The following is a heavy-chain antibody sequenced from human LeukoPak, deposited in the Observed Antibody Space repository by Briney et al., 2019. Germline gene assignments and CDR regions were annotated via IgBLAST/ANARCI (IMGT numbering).Heavy chain of an antibody. CDR3: ANGDYDFWSEQFDY. J-gene: IGHJ4*02. CDR2: ISGSGGST. Sequence: GGSLRLSCAASGFTFSSYAMSWVRQAPGKGLEWVSAISGSGGSTYYADSVKGRFTISRDNSKNTLYLQMNSLRAEDTAVYYCANGDYDFWSEQFDYWGQGTLVTVPS. V-gene: IGHV3-23*01. D-gene: IGHD3-3*01. CDR1: GFTFSSYA.